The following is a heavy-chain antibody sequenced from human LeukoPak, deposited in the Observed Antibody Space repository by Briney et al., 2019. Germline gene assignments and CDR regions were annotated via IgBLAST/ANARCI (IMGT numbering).Heavy chain of an antibody. V-gene: IGHV1-2*02. CDR2: INPNSGGT. D-gene: IGHD6-6*01. CDR3: AKKQSIAARPGALDY. Sequence: RASVKVSCKASGYTFTGYYMHWVRQAPGQGLEWMGWINPNSGGTNYAQKFQGRVTMTRDTSISTAYMELSRLRSDDTAVCYCAKKQSIAARPGALDYWGQGTLVTVSS. J-gene: IGHJ4*02. CDR1: GYTFTGYY.